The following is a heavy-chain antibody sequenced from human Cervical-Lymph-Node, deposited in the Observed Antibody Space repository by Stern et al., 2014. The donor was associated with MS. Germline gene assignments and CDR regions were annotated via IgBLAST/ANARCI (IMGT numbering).Heavy chain of an antibody. D-gene: IGHD1-7*01. CDR1: GFTFSNAW. V-gene: IGHV3-15*01. CDR3: TRELELQVPYYFDY. Sequence: VQLVESGGGLVKPGGSLRLSCAASGFTFSNAWMSWVRQAPGKGLEWVGRIKSKTDGGTTDYAAPVKGRFTISRDDSKNTLYLQMNSLKTEDTAVYYCTRELELQVPYYFDYWGQGTLVTVSS. CDR2: IKSKTDGGTT. J-gene: IGHJ4*02.